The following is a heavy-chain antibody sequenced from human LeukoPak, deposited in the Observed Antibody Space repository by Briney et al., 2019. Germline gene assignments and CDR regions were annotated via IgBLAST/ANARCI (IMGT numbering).Heavy chain of an antibody. CDR3: ARDPPYYYDSSGYSDFDY. D-gene: IGHD3-22*01. J-gene: IGHJ4*02. Sequence: ASVKVSCKASGYTFTSYGISWVRQAPGQGLEWMGWISAYNGNTNYAQKLQGRVTMTTDTSTSTAYMELRSLRSDDTAVYYCARDPPYYYDSSGYSDFDYWGQGILVTVSS. V-gene: IGHV1-18*01. CDR2: ISAYNGNT. CDR1: GYTFTSYG.